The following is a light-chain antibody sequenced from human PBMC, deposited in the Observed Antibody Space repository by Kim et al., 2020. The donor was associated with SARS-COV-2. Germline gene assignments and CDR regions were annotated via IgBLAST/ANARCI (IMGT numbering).Light chain of an antibody. CDR2: GAS. J-gene: IGKJ1*01. V-gene: IGKV3-15*01. Sequence: SWSPGERATLSSRASQIISTNVVWYQQKAGQAPRLLIYGASTRATGIPARFSGSGSGTEFTLTISSLQSEDFAVYYCQQDSLWWTFGHGTKVDIK. CDR3: QQDSLWWT. CDR1: QIISTN.